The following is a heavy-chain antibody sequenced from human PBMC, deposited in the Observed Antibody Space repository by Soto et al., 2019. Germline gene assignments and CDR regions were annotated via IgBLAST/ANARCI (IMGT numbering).Heavy chain of an antibody. D-gene: IGHD3-22*01. CDR2: ISWNSGRI. Sequence: EVQLVESGGGLVQPGRSLRLSCAASGFTFDDSAMYWVRQAPGKGLDWVSSISWNSGRIDYADSVRGRFTISRDNARNSLYLQMNSLRAEDTAFYYCAKDMGITMTWGQGTLVTVSS. CDR1: GFTFDDSA. CDR3: AKDMGITMT. V-gene: IGHV3-9*01. J-gene: IGHJ5*02.